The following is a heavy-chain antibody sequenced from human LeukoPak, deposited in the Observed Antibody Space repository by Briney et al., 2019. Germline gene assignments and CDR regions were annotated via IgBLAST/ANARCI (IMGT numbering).Heavy chain of an antibody. Sequence: GASVKLSCKASGSSFTVYYMHWVRQAPGQGLEWMGWINPKSDGTNYAQKVLGRGTMTMDTSINTAYMYLSRLRSDDTAVYYCASLYGDYVASDYWGQGTLVTVSS. CDR2: INPKSDGT. D-gene: IGHD4-17*01. V-gene: IGHV1-2*02. CDR1: GSSFTVYY. CDR3: ASLYGDYVASDY. J-gene: IGHJ4*02.